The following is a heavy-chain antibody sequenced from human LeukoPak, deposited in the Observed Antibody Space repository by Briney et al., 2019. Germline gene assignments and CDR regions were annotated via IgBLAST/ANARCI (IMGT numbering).Heavy chain of an antibody. CDR2: ISAFGGSK. CDR3: AKDQGRSLLLWFGVYDY. V-gene: IGHV3-23*01. D-gene: IGHD3-10*01. J-gene: IGHJ4*02. Sequence: GGSLRLSCAASGFTFNNFAMTWVRQAPGKGLEWVSSISAFGGSKDYADSVKGRFTIPRDNLKNTLYLQMNSLRAEDTAVYYCAKDQGRSLLLWFGVYDYWGQGTLVTVSS. CDR1: GFTFNNFA.